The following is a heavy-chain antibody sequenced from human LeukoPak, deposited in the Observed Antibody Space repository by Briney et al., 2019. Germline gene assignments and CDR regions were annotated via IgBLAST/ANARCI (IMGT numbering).Heavy chain of an antibody. J-gene: IGHJ4*02. CDR3: ARDGITFGGKNFDY. V-gene: IGHV3-21*01. Sequence: GRSLRLSCAASGFTFSSYSMNWVRQAPGKGLEWVSSISSSSSYIYYADSVKGRFTISRDNAKNSLYLQMNSLRAEDTAVYYCARDGITFGGKNFDYWGQGTLVTVSS. CDR1: GFTFSSYS. D-gene: IGHD3-16*01. CDR2: ISSSSSYI.